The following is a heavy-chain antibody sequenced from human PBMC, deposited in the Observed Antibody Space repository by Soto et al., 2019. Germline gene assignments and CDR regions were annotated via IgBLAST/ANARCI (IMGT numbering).Heavy chain of an antibody. CDR1: GFTFSSYA. V-gene: IGHV3-23*01. D-gene: IGHD3-10*01. CDR2: ISGSGGST. J-gene: IGHJ6*02. Sequence: GGSLRLSCAASGFTFSSYAMSWVRQAPGKGLEWVSAISGSGGSTYYADSVKGRFTISRDNSKNTLYLQMNSLRAEDTAVYYCAKGHYGSGPTTGYGMDVWGQGTTVTVSS. CDR3: AKGHYGSGPTTGYGMDV.